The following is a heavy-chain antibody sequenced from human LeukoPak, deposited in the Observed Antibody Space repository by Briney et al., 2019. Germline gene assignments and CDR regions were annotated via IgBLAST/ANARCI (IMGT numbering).Heavy chain of an antibody. CDR2: IYSSVST. J-gene: IGHJ4*02. CDR3: ARMGGYSGYATH. Sequence: PSETLSLTCTVSGDSINDHYWSWIRQPPGEGLEWIAYIYSSVSTNYNPSLKSRVTISIDTSKSQFSLKLTSVTAADTAVYFCARMGGYSGYATHWGQGILVTVSS. V-gene: IGHV4-4*09. CDR1: GDSINDHY. D-gene: IGHD5-12*01.